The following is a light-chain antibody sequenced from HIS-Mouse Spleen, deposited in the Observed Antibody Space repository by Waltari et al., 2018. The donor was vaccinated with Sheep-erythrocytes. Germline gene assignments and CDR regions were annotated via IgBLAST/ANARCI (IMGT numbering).Light chain of an antibody. CDR3: QQYNNWPPPYT. CDR2: GAY. V-gene: IGKV3-15*01. CDR1: QSVSSN. J-gene: IGKJ2*01. Sequence: EIVMTQSPATLSVSPGERATLPCRASQSVSSNLAWYQQKPGQAPRLLIYGAYTRATGIPARFSGSGSGTEFTLTISSMQSEDFAVYYCQQYNNWPPPYTFGQGTKLEIK.